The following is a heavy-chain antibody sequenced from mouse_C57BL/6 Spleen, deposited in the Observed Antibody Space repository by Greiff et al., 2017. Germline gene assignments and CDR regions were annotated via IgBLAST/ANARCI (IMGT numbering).Heavy chain of an antibody. Sequence: VQGVESGAELARPGASVKLSCKASGYTFTSYGISWVKQRTGQGLEWIGEIYPRSGNTYYNEKFKGKATLTADKSSSTAYMELRSLTSEDSAVYFCARSGDYYGSSYAFFAYWGQGTLVTVSA. J-gene: IGHJ3*01. D-gene: IGHD1-1*01. CDR3: ARSGDYYGSSYAFFAY. CDR2: IYPRSGNT. CDR1: GYTFTSYG. V-gene: IGHV1-81*01.